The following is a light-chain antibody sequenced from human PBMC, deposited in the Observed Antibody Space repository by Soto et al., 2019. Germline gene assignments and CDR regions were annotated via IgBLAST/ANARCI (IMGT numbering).Light chain of an antibody. CDR3: PKYGNSPIT. Sequence: EILCTRCPGTLSLSPGERYPPSCMGIQIVSRSCLAWYHQKPGQAPRLLIYCTSSRATGIPDGFSGSGSATDFPLTISRLPPEDSAVYYCPKYGNSPITFGQGPRL. J-gene: IGKJ5*01. CDR2: CTS. V-gene: IGKV3-20*01. CDR1: QIVSRSC.